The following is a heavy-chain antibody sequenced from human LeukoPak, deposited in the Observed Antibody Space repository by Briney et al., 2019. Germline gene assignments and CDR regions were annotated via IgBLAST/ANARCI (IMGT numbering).Heavy chain of an antibody. V-gene: IGHV3-64*01. Sequence: GGSLRLSCAASGFTSSNYAMHWVRQAPGKGLEHLSTISSNGGSTYYANSVKGRFTISRDNSKNTLYLQMNSLRAEDTAVYYCAKAKRELAAAGTPYFDYWGQGTLVTVSS. CDR3: AKAKRELAAAGTPYFDY. CDR1: GFTSSNYA. D-gene: IGHD6-13*01. J-gene: IGHJ4*02. CDR2: ISSNGGST.